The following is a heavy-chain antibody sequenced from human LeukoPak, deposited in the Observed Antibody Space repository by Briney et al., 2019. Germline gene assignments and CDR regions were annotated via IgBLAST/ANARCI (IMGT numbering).Heavy chain of an antibody. J-gene: IGHJ3*02. D-gene: IGHD5-24*01. CDR1: GFTFSSYA. V-gene: IGHV3-23*01. CDR2: ISGRGVST. CDR3: AKDRRDAFLGDAFDI. Sequence: GGSLRLSCAASGFTFSSYAMNWVRQAPGKGLQWVSVISGRGVSTYYADSVKGRFTISRDDSKNTLYLQMHSLRAEDTAVYYCAKDRRDAFLGDAFDIWGQGIMVTVSS.